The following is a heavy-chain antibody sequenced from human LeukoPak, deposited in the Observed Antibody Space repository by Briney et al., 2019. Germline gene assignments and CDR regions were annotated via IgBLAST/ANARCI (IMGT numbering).Heavy chain of an antibody. CDR3: ARQTSIAVEIDY. D-gene: IGHD6-19*01. CDR2: IYYSGST. V-gene: IGHV4-59*01. J-gene: IGHJ4*02. Sequence: SETLSLTCTVSGGSISSYYWSWIRQPPGKGLEWIGYIYYSGSTNYNPSLKSRVTISVDTSKNQFSLKLSTVTAADTAVYYRARQTSIAVEIDYWGQGTLVTVSS. CDR1: GGSISSYY.